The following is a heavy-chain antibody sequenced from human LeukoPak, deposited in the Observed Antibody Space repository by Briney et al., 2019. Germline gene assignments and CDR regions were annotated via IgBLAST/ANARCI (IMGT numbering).Heavy chain of an antibody. CDR3: ATKNPVDN. CDR2: ISSDSHDT. CDR1: GLTLSNYN. V-gene: IGHV3-48*01. Sequence: GGSLRLSCVVSGLTLSNYNMNWVRQAPGRGLEWVSFISSDSHDTHYAGSVKGRFTVSRDNAKNSLYLQMNSLRVEDTGIYYCATKNPVDNWGHGTLVTVSA. D-gene: IGHD2/OR15-2a*01. J-gene: IGHJ4*01.